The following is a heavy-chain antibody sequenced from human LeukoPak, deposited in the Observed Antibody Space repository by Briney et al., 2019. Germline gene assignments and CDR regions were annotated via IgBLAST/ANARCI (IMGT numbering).Heavy chain of an antibody. CDR1: GFTFSSYS. CDR3: ARDDYGSGSYYNWNYFDY. D-gene: IGHD3-10*01. V-gene: IGHV3-21*05. CDR2: ISSSSSYI. Sequence: GGSLRLSCAASGFTFSSYSMNWVRQAPGKGLEWVSYISSSSSYIYYADSVKGRFTISRDNAKNSLYLQMNSLRAEDTAVYYCARDDYGSGSYYNWNYFDYWGQGTLVTVSS. J-gene: IGHJ4*02.